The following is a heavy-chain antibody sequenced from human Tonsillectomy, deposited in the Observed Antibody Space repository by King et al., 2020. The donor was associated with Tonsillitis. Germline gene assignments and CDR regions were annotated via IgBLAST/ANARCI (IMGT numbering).Heavy chain of an antibody. CDR2: IYSGGST. J-gene: IGHJ4*02. D-gene: IGHD6-19*01. V-gene: IGHV3-53*01. Sequence: VQLVESGGGLIQPGGSLRLSCAVYGFTVSSNYMSWVRQAPGKGLEWVSVIYSGGSTYYADSVKGRFTISRDNSKNTLYLQMNSLRAEDTAVYYCASTVYTSGWYRGWGPGPLFTVSS. CDR1: GFTVSSNY. CDR3: ASTVYTSGWYRG.